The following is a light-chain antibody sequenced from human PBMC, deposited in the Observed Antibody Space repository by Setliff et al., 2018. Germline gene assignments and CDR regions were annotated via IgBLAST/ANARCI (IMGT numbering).Light chain of an antibody. CDR3: CSYTGFSYV. CDR2: DVT. V-gene: IGLV2-11*01. Sequence: QSALTQPRSVSGSPGQSVTISCTGASRDVGAYNYVSWYQQHPGKVPKLMIYDVTKRPSGVPDRFSGSKSGNTASLTVSGLQAEDEADYYCCSYTGFSYVFGSGTKDTVL. CDR1: SRDVGAYNY. J-gene: IGLJ1*01.